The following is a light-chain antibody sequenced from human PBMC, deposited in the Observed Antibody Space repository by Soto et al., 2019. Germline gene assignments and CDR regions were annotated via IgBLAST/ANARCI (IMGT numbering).Light chain of an antibody. CDR1: SSDIGGFNY. V-gene: IGLV2-8*01. J-gene: IGLJ2*01. CDR2: EVN. CDR3: SSYADSNTLI. Sequence: QSVLTQPPSASGSPGQSVTISCTGTSSDIGGFNYVSWYQQHPGNAPKLMIYEVNKRPSGVPNRFSGSKSGDTASLTVSGLQAEDEGEYYCSSYADSNTLIFGGGTKVTVL.